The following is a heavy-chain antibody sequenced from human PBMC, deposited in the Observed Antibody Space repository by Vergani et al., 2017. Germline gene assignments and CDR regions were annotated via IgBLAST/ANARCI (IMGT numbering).Heavy chain of an antibody. J-gene: IGHJ4*02. CDR3: ARHGGSGNFYHLFDS. V-gene: IGHV4-38-2*02. CDR2: FHHTGMT. CDR1: GDSITSRLDY. Sequence: QVQLQESGPGLVKPSQTLSLTCSVSGDSITSRLDYWGWIRRPPGKGLEWIASFHHTGMTYNNPSLKSRVTISVDTSKNLISLKLNSVTAADTALYYCARHGGSGNFYHLFDSWGQGTLVTVSS. D-gene: IGHD3-10*01.